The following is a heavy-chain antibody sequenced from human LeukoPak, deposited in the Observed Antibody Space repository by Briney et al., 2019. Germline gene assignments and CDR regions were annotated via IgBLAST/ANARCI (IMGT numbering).Heavy chain of an antibody. CDR3: AKAGEGYDSSGSY. CDR2: ISGSGGST. J-gene: IGHJ4*02. V-gene: IGHV3-23*01. D-gene: IGHD3-22*01. Sequence: GRTLTLSCAASALTFSSYAMSWFRQPPGNGLQSISPISGSGGSTYYADSVKGRFTISRDNSKTTLYLQMNSLRAEDTAVYYCAKAGEGYDSSGSYWGQGPLVTVSS. CDR1: ALTFSSYA.